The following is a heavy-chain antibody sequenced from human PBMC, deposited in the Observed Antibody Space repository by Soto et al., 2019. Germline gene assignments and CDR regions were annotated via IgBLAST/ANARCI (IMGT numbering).Heavy chain of an antibody. CDR2: INPSGGST. J-gene: IGHJ2*01. CDR1: GYTFTSYY. Sequence: ASVKGSCKASGYTFTSYYMHWVRQAPGQGLEWRGIINPSGGSTSYAQKFQGRVTMTRDTSTSTVYMELSSLRSEDTAVYYCAREVEWYYDILTGSGVDLWGR. V-gene: IGHV1-46*01. CDR3: AREVEWYYDILTGSGVDL. D-gene: IGHD3-9*01.